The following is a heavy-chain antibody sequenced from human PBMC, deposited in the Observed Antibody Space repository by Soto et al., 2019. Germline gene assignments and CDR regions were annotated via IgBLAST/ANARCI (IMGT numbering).Heavy chain of an antibody. V-gene: IGHV2-5*05. CDR3: ARRLEQSGSSWDSGAFDI. CDR2: IYWDDDK. D-gene: IGHD6-6*01. Sequence: QITLQESGPALVRPTETLMLTCTYSGFSLTTSGVGVGWVRQPPGKALEWLAVIYWDDDKRYAPSLRGRLTITKDTPKTHVVLGMTHMLPMDTGTYYCARRLEQSGSSWDSGAFDIWGQGTVVAVS. CDR1: GFSLTTSGVG. J-gene: IGHJ3*02.